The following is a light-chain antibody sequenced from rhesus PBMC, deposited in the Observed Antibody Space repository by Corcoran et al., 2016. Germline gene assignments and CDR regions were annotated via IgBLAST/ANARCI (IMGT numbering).Light chain of an antibody. V-gene: IGKV1-74*01. CDR1: EKVNNY. CDR3: QHSYGAPLT. CDR2: PAS. Sequence: DIQMTQSPSSLSASVGDRVTITCRASEKVNNYLNWYQQKPGKAPEILIYPASTLPCGVPSRFSGSGSGTDYTFAISSLQPEDVATYYCQHSYGAPLTFGGGTKVELK. J-gene: IGKJ4*01.